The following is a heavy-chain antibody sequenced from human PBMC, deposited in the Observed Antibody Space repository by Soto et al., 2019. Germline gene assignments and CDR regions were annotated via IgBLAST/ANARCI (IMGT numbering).Heavy chain of an antibody. J-gene: IGHJ5*02. D-gene: IGHD3-22*01. V-gene: IGHV4-59*01. CDR1: GGSISGRC. CDR2: FCYTGST. Sequence: PSETLSLTCTVSGGSISGRCWSSVRQSPGKGLEWIGYFCYTGSTNYNPSLKSRVTISVDRSKTQCSLKLTSVTAADTAVYYCAKSHYDSSGYYIIDHWGQGTLVTVSS. CDR3: AKSHYDSSGYYIIDH.